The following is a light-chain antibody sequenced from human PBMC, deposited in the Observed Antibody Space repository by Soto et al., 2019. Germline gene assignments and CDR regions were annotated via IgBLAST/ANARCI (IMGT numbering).Light chain of an antibody. CDR2: DAS. CDR1: QGISSA. V-gene: IGKV1D-13*01. CDR3: QQFDDYPST. J-gene: IGKJ3*01. Sequence: AIQLTQSPSSLSAYVGDSVSITCLASQGISSALAWYQQKPGRAPKLLIYDASSLEGGVPSRFSASRSGTGFTLTVSSLQPEDFANYYCQQFDDYPSTFGPGTKVDIK.